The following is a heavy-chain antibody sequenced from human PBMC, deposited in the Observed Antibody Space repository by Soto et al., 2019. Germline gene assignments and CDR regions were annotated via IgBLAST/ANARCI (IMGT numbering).Heavy chain of an antibody. CDR2: ISSNGGST. V-gene: IGHV3-64D*06. CDR1: GFTFSSYA. CDR3: VKGTHCSSTSCNWFDP. D-gene: IGHD2-2*01. Sequence: PGGSLRLSCSASGFTFSSYAMHWVRQAPGKGLEYVSAISSNGGSTYYADSVKGRFTISRDNSKNMLYLQMSSLRAEDTAVYYCVKGTHCSSTSCNWFDPWGQGTLVTVSS. J-gene: IGHJ5*02.